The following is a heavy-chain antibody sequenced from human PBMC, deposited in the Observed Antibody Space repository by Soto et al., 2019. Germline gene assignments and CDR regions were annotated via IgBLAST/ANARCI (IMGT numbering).Heavy chain of an antibody. Sequence: PSETLSLACAVSGYSISSSNWWGWIRQPPGKGLEWIGYIYYSGSTYYNPSLKSRVTMSVDTSKNQFSLKLSSATAVDTAVYYCAGILVPAAMASGDFDIWGQGRMVT. CDR3: AGILVPAAMASGDFDI. CDR1: GYSISSSNW. J-gene: IGHJ3*02. D-gene: IGHD2-2*01. CDR2: IYYSGST. V-gene: IGHV4-28*01.